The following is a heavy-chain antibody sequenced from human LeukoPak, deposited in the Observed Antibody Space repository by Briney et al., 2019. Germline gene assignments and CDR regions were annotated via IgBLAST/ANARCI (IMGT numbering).Heavy chain of an antibody. Sequence: GGSLRLSCSASGFTFSTSCMHWVRQAPGKGLEYVSGITGGGGGPFYAESVKGRLTICRDNSSNTLYLHMSSLRTEDTAVYSCTSSPSTRIDYWGQATLVTASS. D-gene: IGHD2-2*01. CDR2: ITGGGGGP. V-gene: IGHV3-64D*09. CDR3: TSSPSTRIDY. CDR1: GFTFSTSC. J-gene: IGHJ4*02.